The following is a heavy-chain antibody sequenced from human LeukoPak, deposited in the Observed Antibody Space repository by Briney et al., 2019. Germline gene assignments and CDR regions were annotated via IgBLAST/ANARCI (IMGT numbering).Heavy chain of an antibody. CDR2: IHYNGGI. CDR1: GGSISPYY. V-gene: IGHV4-59*01. Sequence: PSETLSLTCSVSGGSISPYYCRWIRQPPGRGLDWIAYIHYNGGIVYSTSLKSRVTISLHTSKNQFSCNVKSVTAEDTTGYYCARGYGPGIDSWSEPWGQGALVTVSS. CDR3: ARGYGPGIDSWSEP. D-gene: IGHD3-10*01. J-gene: IGHJ5*02.